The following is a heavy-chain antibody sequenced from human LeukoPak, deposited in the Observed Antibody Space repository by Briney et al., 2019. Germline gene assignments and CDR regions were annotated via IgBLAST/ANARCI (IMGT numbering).Heavy chain of an antibody. V-gene: IGHV3-23*01. CDR3: ARVLSIGFHYDY. D-gene: IGHD3-22*01. Sequence: GGSLRLSCTASGFTFSSLAMHWVRQAPGKGLEWVLGISGSGDATYYADSVRGRFTVSRDNSKNTLYLQMSSLRAEDTALYFCARVLSIGFHYDYWGPGTLVTVSS. J-gene: IGHJ4*02. CDR1: GFTFSSLA. CDR2: ISGSGDAT.